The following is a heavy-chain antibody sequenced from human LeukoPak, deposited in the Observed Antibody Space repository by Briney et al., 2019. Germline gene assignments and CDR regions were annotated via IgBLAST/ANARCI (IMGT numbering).Heavy chain of an antibody. J-gene: IGHJ6*03. V-gene: IGHV3-64*01. CDR3: VRGPGVTYYYYYYMDG. CDR2: ISGNGGST. D-gene: IGHD2-21*02. Sequence: PGGSLRLSCAASGFTFNGYAMHWVRQAPGKGLEYVSAISGNGGSTYYANSVKDRFTISRDNSKNTLYLQMGSLRAEDMAVYYCVRGPGVTYYYYYYMDGWGKGTTVTVSS. CDR1: GFTFNGYA.